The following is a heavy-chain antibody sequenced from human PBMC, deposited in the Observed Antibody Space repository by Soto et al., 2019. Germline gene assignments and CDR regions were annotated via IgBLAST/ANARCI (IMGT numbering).Heavy chain of an antibody. D-gene: IGHD3-3*01. CDR1: GYTFTGYN. CDR3: ARSLTYYDFWSGYYYPGNWFDP. V-gene: IGHV1-2*02. J-gene: IGHJ5*02. CDR2: INPNSGGT. Sequence: ASVKVSCKASGYTFTGYNMHWVRQAPGQGLEWMGWINPNSGGTNYAQKFQGRVTMTRDTSISTAYMELSRLRSDDTAVYYCARSLTYYDFWSGYYYPGNWFDPWGQGTLVTVSS.